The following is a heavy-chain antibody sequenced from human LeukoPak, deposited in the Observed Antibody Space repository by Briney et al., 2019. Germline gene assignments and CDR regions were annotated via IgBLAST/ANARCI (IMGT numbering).Heavy chain of an antibody. CDR3: ARDALYYYDSSGYYPHAFDI. J-gene: IGHJ3*02. Sequence: PGGSLRLSCAASGFTFSSYSMNWVRQAPGRGLEWVSSISSSSSYIYYADSVKGRFTISRDNAKNSLYLQMNSLRAEDTAVYYCARDALYYYDSSGYYPHAFDIWGQGTMVTVSS. V-gene: IGHV3-21*01. D-gene: IGHD3-22*01. CDR2: ISSSSSYI. CDR1: GFTFSSYS.